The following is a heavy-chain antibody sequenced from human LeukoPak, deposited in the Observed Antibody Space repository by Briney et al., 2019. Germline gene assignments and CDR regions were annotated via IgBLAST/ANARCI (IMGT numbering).Heavy chain of an antibody. Sequence: RLSCAASGFTFSDYYMSWLRQAPGKGLEGVSYISSSGSTIYYADSVKGRFTISRDNAKNSLYLQMNSLRAEDTAVYYCAREVVPASRYNWFDPWGQGTLVTVSS. CDR1: GFTFSDYY. D-gene: IGHD2-2*01. CDR2: ISSSGSTI. CDR3: AREVVPASRYNWFDP. V-gene: IGHV3-11*04. J-gene: IGHJ5*02.